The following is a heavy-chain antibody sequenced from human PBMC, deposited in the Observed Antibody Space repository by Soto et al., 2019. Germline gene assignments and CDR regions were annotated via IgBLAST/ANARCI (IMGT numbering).Heavy chain of an antibody. J-gene: IGHJ4*02. V-gene: IGHV1-3*01. D-gene: IGHD2-15*01. Sequence: ASVMVSCKASGYTFTSFFVHWVRQAPGQRLEWMGWINAGNGNTKYSQKFQGRVTITRDTSASTAYMELSSLRSEDTAVYYCARGVAPYYFDYWGQGTLVTVSS. CDR2: INAGNGNT. CDR1: GYTFTSFF. CDR3: ARGVAPYYFDY.